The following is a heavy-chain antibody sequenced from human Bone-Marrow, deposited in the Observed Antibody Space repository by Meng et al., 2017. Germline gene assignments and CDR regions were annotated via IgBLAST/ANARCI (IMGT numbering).Heavy chain of an antibody. CDR3: ARDPGLPPDSPDAFDI. CDR2: IYYSGST. Sequence: SETLSLTCTVSGGSVSSGSYYWSWIRQPPGKGLEWIGYIYYSGSTNYNPSLKSRVTISVDTSKNQFSLKLSSVTAADTAVHYCARDPGLPPDSPDAFDIWGQGTMVTVSS. CDR1: GGSVSSGSYY. D-gene: IGHD5-12*01. V-gene: IGHV4-61*01. J-gene: IGHJ3*02.